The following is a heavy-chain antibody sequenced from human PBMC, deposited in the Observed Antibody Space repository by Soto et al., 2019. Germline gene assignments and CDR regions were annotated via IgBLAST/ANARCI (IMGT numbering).Heavy chain of an antibody. CDR1: GFTVSRNY. D-gene: IGHD3-10*01. Sequence: GGALRLSCAASGFTVSRNYMSWVRQAPGKGLEWVSVIYSGGSTYYADSVKGRFTISRHNSKNTLYLQMNSLRAEDTAVYYCARGSLWFGGHMDVWGKGTTVTVSS. CDR2: IYSGGST. CDR3: ARGSLWFGGHMDV. V-gene: IGHV3-53*04. J-gene: IGHJ6*04.